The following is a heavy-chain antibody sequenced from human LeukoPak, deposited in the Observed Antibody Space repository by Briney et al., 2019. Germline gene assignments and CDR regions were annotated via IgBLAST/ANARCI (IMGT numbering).Heavy chain of an antibody. Sequence: SVKVSCKASGYTFSGYYIHWVRQAPGQGLEWMGWIKPDSGDTHYVQKFQGRVTMTRDTSITTAYMELSLRSDDTAVYYCAKFDQDWGAFDYWGQGTVVT. CDR3: AKFDQDWGAFDY. J-gene: IGHJ4*02. V-gene: IGHV1-2*02. CDR1: GYTFSGYY. CDR2: IKPDSGDT. D-gene: IGHD7-27*01.